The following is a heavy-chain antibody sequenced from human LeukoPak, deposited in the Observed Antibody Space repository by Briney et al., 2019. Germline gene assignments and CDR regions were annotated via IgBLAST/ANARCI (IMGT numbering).Heavy chain of an antibody. V-gene: IGHV3-21*01. CDR3: ARYRVSSSTSYIDF. CDR1: GFTFSTYA. CDR2: ITGDSAYI. J-gene: IGHJ4*02. D-gene: IGHD2-2*01. Sequence: SGRSLRLSCAASGFTFSTYAMNWVRQAPGEGLKWVSCITGDSAYIYYADSVRGRFTISRDNAKNSLYLQMNSLRAEDTAVYYCARYRVSSSTSYIDFWGQGTLVTVSS.